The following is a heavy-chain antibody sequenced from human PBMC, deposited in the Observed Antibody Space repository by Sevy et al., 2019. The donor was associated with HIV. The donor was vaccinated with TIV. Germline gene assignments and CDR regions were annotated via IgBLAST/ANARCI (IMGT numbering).Heavy chain of an antibody. CDR1: GYTLSQIS. CDR2: FDPEDGET. D-gene: IGHD3-22*01. V-gene: IGHV1-24*01. J-gene: IGHJ4*02. CDR3: ATTKDYYDSSGSPFDS. Sequence: ASVKVSCKVSGYTLSQISMHWVRQAPGEGLEWMGSFDPEDGETIYAQKFHARVTMTEDTSTDTAYMELSSLRSDDTAVYYCATTKDYYDSSGSPFDSWGQGTLVTVSS.